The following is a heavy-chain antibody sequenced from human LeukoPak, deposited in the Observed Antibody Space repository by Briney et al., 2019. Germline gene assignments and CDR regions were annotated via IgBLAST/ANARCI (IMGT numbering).Heavy chain of an antibody. Sequence: SSETLSLTCTVSGYMYNYYWSWIRQPPGKGLEWIGYIHYNGITNYNPSLKSRVTMSLDTSKNQVSLKLNSVTAADTAVYYCARHISSGGTYAHFDYWGQGTLLTVSS. V-gene: IGHV4-59*08. CDR2: IHYNGIT. D-gene: IGHD1-26*01. J-gene: IGHJ4*02. CDR3: ARHISSGGTYAHFDY. CDR1: GYMYNYY.